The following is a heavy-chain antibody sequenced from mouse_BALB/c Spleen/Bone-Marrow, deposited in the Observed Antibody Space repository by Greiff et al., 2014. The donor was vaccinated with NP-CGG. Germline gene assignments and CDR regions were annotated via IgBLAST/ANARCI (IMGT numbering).Heavy chain of an antibody. J-gene: IGHJ3*01. CDR1: GFNIKDTY. CDR3: APDYYGSSQFAY. Sequence: EVQLQQSGAELVKPGASVKLSCTASGFNIKDTYMHWVKQRPEQGLEWIGMIDPANGNTKYDPKFQGKATITADTSSNTAYLQLSSLTPEDTAVYYCAPDYYGSSQFAYWGQGTLVTASA. D-gene: IGHD1-1*01. CDR2: IDPANGNT. V-gene: IGHV14-3*02.